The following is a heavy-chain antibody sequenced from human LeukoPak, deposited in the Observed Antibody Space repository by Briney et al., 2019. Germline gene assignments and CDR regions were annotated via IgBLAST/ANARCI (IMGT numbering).Heavy chain of an antibody. CDR1: GFTFSSYA. Sequence: GRSLRLSCAAPGFTFSSYAMHWVRQAPGKGLEWVAVISYDGSNKYYADSVKGRFTISRDNSKNTLYLQMNSLRAEDTAVYYCARQRDGYSRYFDYWGQGTLVTVSS. V-gene: IGHV3-30-3*01. CDR2: ISYDGSNK. CDR3: ARQRDGYSRYFDY. D-gene: IGHD5-24*01. J-gene: IGHJ4*02.